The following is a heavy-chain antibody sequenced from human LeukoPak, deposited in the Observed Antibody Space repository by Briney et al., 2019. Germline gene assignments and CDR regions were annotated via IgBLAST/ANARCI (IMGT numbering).Heavy chain of an antibody. CDR1: GDSISSYY. J-gene: IGHJ2*01. CDR2: IYSSGST. D-gene: IGHD3-22*01. V-gene: IGHV4-59*01. CDR3: ARARVRSYSYDSSGFYTSDWHFDL. Sequence: SETLSLTCTVSGDSISSYYWSWIRQPPGKGLEWIGYIYSSGSTKYNPSLKSRVTISVDTPKNQFSLRLSSVTAADTAVYYCARARVRSYSYDSSGFYTSDWHFDLWGRGTLVTVSS.